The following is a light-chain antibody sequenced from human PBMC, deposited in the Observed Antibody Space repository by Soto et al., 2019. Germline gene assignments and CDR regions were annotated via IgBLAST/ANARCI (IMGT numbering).Light chain of an antibody. CDR2: GSS. CDR1: QSIINNY. J-gene: IGKJ2*01. V-gene: IGKV3-20*01. Sequence: VLTQSPCTLSLSPGERATLSCRASQSIINNYLAWHQQRPGQATRLLIYGSSDRATGIPGRFSGSGSGSDLTLTISRMEPEDVAFDYCHHYGSKPPYTFGQGTKVEI. CDR3: HHYGSKPPYT.